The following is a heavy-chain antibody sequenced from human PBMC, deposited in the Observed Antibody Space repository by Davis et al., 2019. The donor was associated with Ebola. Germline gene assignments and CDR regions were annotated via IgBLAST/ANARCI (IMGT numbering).Heavy chain of an antibody. Sequence: GGSLRLSCAASGFTFSGSAMHWVRQASGKGLEWVGRIRSKANSYATAYAASVKGRFTISRDDSKNTAYLQMNSLKTEDTAVYYCTSPIAAAGPAYYYYYMDVWGKGTTVTVSS. J-gene: IGHJ6*03. CDR1: GFTFSGSA. CDR3: TSPIAAAGPAYYYYYMDV. D-gene: IGHD6-13*01. CDR2: IRSKANSYAT. V-gene: IGHV3-73*01.